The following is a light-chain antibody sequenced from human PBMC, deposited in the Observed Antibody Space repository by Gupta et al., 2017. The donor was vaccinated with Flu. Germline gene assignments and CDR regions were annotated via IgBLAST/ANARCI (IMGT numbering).Light chain of an antibody. CDR1: QAITNF. CDR2: GSS. CDR3: QQYYYLPVT. V-gene: IGKV1-8*01. Sequence: LSSLSASPGDRVTITCRASQAITNFLAWYQQKPGKAPNLLIFGSSTLQSGVPSRFSGSGSGTDFTLTISGLQSEDFATYYCQQYYYLPVTFGQGTRLEIK. J-gene: IGKJ5*01.